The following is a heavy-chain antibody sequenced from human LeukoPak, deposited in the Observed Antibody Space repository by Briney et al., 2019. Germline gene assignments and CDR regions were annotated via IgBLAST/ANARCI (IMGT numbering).Heavy chain of an antibody. V-gene: IGHV3-23*01. CDR3: ARSGVARRVDFYNYYMDV. Sequence: GGSLRLSCAASGFTFSSYGMSWVRQAPGKGLEWVSAISGSGGSTYYADSVKGRFTISRDNSKNTLYLQMNSLRAEDTAVYYCARSGVARRVDFYNYYMDVWGKGTTVTVSS. D-gene: IGHD3-10*01. CDR1: GFTFSSYG. J-gene: IGHJ6*03. CDR2: ISGSGGST.